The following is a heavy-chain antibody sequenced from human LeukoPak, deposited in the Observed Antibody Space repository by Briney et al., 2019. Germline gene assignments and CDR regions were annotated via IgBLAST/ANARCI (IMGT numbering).Heavy chain of an antibody. V-gene: IGHV4-31*03. CDR3: ATRLQDGYSLE. J-gene: IGHJ4*02. CDR2: IYYSGST. D-gene: IGHD5-24*01. CDR1: GGSITTNTYY. Sequence: SETLSLTCSVSGGSITTNTYYWSWIRQHPGKGLEWIAYIYYSGSTYYNPSLKSRVTISVDTSKNQFSLKLSSVTAADTAVYFCATRLQDGYSLEWGQGTLVTVSS.